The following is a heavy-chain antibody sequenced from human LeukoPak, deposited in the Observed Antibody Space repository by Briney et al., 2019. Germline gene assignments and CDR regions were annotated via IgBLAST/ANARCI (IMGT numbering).Heavy chain of an antibody. CDR1: GGTFSSYA. CDR3: ASRGLAAADH. D-gene: IGHD6-13*01. Sequence: GASVKVSCKASGGTFSSYAISWVRQAPGQGLEGMGRIIPIFGTANYAPQFKGRVTITTDESTSTAYMELSSLRSEDTAVYYCASRGLAAADHWGQGTLVTVSS. CDR2: IIPIFGTA. V-gene: IGHV1-69*05. J-gene: IGHJ4*02.